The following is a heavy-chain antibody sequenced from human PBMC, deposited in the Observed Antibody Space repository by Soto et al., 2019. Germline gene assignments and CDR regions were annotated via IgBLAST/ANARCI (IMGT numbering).Heavy chain of an antibody. D-gene: IGHD5-18*01. CDR1: GCSISSSSYY. CDR2: IYYSGST. J-gene: IGHJ6*02. Sequence: PSETLSLTCTVSGCSISSSSYYWGRIRQPPGKGLEWIGSIYYSGSTYYNPSLKSRVTISVDTSKNQFSLKLSSVTAADTAVYYCACIFSGGYGYGFYYYGMDVWGQGTTVT. CDR3: ACIFSGGYGYGFYYYGMDV. V-gene: IGHV4-39*01.